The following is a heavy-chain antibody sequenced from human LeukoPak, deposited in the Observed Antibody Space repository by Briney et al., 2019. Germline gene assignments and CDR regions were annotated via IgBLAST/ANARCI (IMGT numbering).Heavy chain of an antibody. Sequence: ASVKVSCKVSGYTLTELSMHWVRQAPGKGLEWMGGFDPEDGETIYAQKFQGRVTMTEDTSTDTAYMELSSLRSEDTAVYYCATARDLYSSGWHRYNWFDPWGQGTLVTVSS. CDR3: ATARDLYSSGWHRYNWFDP. V-gene: IGHV1-24*01. CDR1: GYTLTELS. D-gene: IGHD6-19*01. J-gene: IGHJ5*02. CDR2: FDPEDGET.